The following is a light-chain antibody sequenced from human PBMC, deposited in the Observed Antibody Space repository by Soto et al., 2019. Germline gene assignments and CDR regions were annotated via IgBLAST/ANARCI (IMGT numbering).Light chain of an antibody. J-gene: IGKJ2*01. V-gene: IGKV1-39*01. CDR3: QQSYSSPYT. Sequence: DIQMTQSPSSLSAAVGDRVTITCRASQDINKYLNWYHQTPGKAPKLLIFSTSTLYSGVPSRFSGSRAGTDFTLNISSLQPEDFATDYCQQSYSSPYTFGQGTKVE. CDR2: STS. CDR1: QDINKY.